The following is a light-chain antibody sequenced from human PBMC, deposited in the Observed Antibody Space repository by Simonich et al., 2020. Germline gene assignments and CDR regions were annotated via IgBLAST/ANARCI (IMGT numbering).Light chain of an antibody. CDR1: SSNVGSYNL. CDR2: EGS. CDR3: CSYAGSSTYV. J-gene: IGLJ1*01. Sequence: QSALTQPASVSGSPGQSITISCPGTSSNVGSYNLVSWYQQPPGKAPKIMIYEGSKRPSGVANRFSGTKSGNTSSLTISGLQAEDEADYYCCSYAGSSTYVFGTGTKVTVL. V-gene: IGLV2-23*01.